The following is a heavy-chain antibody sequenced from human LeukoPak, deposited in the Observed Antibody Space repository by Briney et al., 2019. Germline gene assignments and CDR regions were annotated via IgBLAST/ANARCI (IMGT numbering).Heavy chain of an antibody. CDR3: AKDRAGYSSGWYRVRIDY. CDR2: ISWNSGSI. Sequence: GGSLRLSCAASGFLVSTNYMSWVRQAPGKGLEWVSGISWNSGSIGYADSVKGRFTISRDNAKNSLYLQMNSLRAEDTALYYCAKDRAGYSSGWYRVRIDYWGQGTLVTVSS. D-gene: IGHD6-19*01. V-gene: IGHV3-9*01. J-gene: IGHJ4*02. CDR1: GFLVSTNY.